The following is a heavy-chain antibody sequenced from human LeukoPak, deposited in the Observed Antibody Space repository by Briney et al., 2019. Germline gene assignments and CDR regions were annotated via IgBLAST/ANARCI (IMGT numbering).Heavy chain of an antibody. CDR2: IYSGGTT. CDR1: GFPVSSNY. V-gene: IGHV3-53*01. J-gene: IGHJ4*02. Sequence: PGGSLRLSCAASGFPVSSNYMSWVRQAPGKGLEWVSVIYSGGTTDYADSVKGRFTISRDNSKNTLYLQMNSLRVEDTAVYYCARDYDFWSGYYSPTRGYFGYWGQGTLVTVSS. CDR3: ARDYDFWSGYYSPTRGYFGY. D-gene: IGHD3-3*01.